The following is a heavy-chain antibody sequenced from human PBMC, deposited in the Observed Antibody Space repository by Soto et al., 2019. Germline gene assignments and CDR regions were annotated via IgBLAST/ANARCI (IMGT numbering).Heavy chain of an antibody. CDR2: INPSGGST. J-gene: IGHJ5*01. Sequence: QVQLVQSGAEVKKPVASVKLSCKSSEYTFTDYYIHWVRQAPGQGLEWMGLINPSGGSTSYPQKFQGRVTLTRDTSTSTVYMELSSLRSEDTAVYYCANAAYSTSWYDFWCQGTLVTVSS. V-gene: IGHV1-46*01. CDR1: EYTFTDYY. CDR3: ANAAYSTSWYDF. D-gene: IGHD6-13*01.